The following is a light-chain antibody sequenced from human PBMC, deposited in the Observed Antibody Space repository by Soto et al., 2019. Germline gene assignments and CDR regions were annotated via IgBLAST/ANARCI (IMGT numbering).Light chain of an antibody. V-gene: IGKV1-5*01. CDR3: QQYNSYSGT. Sequence: DIQMTQSPSTLSASVGDTVTVTCRASQSVSGWLAWYQQKPGEAPKLVIYDASSLESWVPSRFSGSGSGTEFTLTISSLQPDDFATYYCQQYNSYSGTFGQGTKVGIK. CDR1: QSVSGW. J-gene: IGKJ1*01. CDR2: DAS.